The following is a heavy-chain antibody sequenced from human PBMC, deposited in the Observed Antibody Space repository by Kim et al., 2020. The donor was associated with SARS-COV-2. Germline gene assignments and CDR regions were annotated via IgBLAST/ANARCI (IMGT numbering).Heavy chain of an antibody. V-gene: IGHV3-21*04. CDR2: ISSSSSYI. J-gene: IGHJ2*01. CDR3: ARGIAAAGPRYWYFDL. CDR1: GFTFSSYS. D-gene: IGHD6-13*01. Sequence: GGSLRLSCAASGFTFSSYSMNWVRQAPGKGLEWVSSISSSSSYIYYADSVKGRFTISRDNAKNSLYLQMNSLRAEDTAVYYCARGIAAAGPRYWYFDLWGRGTLVTVSS.